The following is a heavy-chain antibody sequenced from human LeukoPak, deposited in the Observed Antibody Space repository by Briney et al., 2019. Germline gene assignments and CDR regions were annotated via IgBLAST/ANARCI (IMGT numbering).Heavy chain of an antibody. CDR1: GFTFSTYG. V-gene: IGHV3-30*03. CDR2: ISYDGSNE. J-gene: IGHJ6*02. Sequence: PGRSLRLSCAASGFTFSTYGMHWVRQAPGKGLEWVAVISYDGSNEYYADSVKGRFTISRDNSKNTLYLQMNSLRAEDMAVYYCARLLVAYYGMDVWGQGTTVTVSS. D-gene: IGHD2-21*01. CDR3: ARLLVAYYGMDV.